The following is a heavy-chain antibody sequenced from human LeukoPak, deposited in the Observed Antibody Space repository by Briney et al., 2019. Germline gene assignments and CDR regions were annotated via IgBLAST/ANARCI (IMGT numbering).Heavy chain of an antibody. V-gene: IGHV3-23*01. CDR3: AKSPWVVVVAATPNWFDP. CDR1: GFTFSSYA. CDR2: ISGSGGST. D-gene: IGHD2-15*01. J-gene: IGHJ5*02. Sequence: GGSLRLSCAASGFTFSSYAMSWVRQAPGKGLEWVSAISGSGGSTYYADSVKGRFTISRDNSKNTLYLQMNSLRAEDTAVYYCAKSPWVVVVAATPNWFDPWGQGTLVTVSS.